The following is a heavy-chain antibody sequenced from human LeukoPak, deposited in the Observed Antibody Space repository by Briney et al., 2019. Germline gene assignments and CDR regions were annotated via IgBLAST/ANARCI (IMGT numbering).Heavy chain of an antibody. CDR3: ARDGGDWYFDY. V-gene: IGHV4-30-2*01. Sequence: PSQTLSLTCAVSGGSISSGGYSWSWIRQPRGKGLEWIGYIYHSGSTYYNPSLKSRVTISVDRSKNQFSLKLSSVTAADTAVYYCARDGGDWYFDYWGQGTLVTVSS. CDR1: GGSISSGGYS. CDR2: IYHSGST. D-gene: IGHD2-21*02. J-gene: IGHJ4*02.